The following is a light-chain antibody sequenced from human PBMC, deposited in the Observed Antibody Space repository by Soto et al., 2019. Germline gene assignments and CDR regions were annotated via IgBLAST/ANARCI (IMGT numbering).Light chain of an antibody. CDR3: QVWDTSIYQYV. V-gene: IGLV3-21*02. CDR1: NIGSRS. CDR2: DDD. J-gene: IGLJ1*01. Sequence: SYELTQPPSVSVAPGQTARFACGGNNIGSRSVHWYQQRPGQAPILVVFDDDDRPSGIPERFSGSNSGNTATLTIIRVEAGDEADYYCQVWDTSIYQYVFGSGTKFTV.